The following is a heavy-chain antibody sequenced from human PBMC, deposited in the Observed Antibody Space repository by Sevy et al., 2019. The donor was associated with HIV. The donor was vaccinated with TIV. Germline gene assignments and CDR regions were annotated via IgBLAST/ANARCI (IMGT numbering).Heavy chain of an antibody. Sequence: GGSLRLSCVASGFTYSMNWVRQAPGKGLEWVSYISDSSATIHYADSVKGRFTISRDNSKNTLYLQMNSLRAEDTAVYYCAKGRSSGWSSFDYWGQGTLVTVFS. V-gene: IGHV3-23*01. CDR3: AKGRSSGWSSFDY. D-gene: IGHD6-19*01. CDR1: GFTYS. CDR2: ISDSSATI. J-gene: IGHJ4*02.